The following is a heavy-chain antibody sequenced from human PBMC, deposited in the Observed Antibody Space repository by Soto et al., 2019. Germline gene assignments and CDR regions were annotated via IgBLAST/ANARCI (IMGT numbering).Heavy chain of an antibody. Sequence: GSLRFSCAASGFNFSNYWMSWVRQAQVKGLEWVANIKKDGSDKNYVDSVEGRLSIFRDNAKNSLYLQMYGLRAEDTAVYYSARDLGTALVRLDYVMDVWGQGTTVTVSS. CDR3: ARDLGTALVRLDYVMDV. J-gene: IGHJ6*02. V-gene: IGHV3-7*01. CDR1: GFNFSNYW. CDR2: IKKDGSDK. D-gene: IGHD5-18*01.